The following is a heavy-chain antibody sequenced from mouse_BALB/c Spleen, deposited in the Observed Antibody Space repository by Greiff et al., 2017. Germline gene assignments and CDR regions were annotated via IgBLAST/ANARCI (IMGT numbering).Heavy chain of an antibody. CDR3: ARSGWFDY. CDR2: ISSGSSTI. V-gene: IGHV5-17*02. J-gene: IGHJ2*01. D-gene: IGHD3-1*01. CDR1: GFTFSSFG. Sequence: EVKVVESGGGLVQPGGSRKLSCAASGFTFSSFGMHWVRQAPEKGLEWVAYISSGSSTIYYADTVKGRFTISRDNPKNTLFLQMTSLRSEDTAMYYCARSGWFDYWGQGTTLTVSS.